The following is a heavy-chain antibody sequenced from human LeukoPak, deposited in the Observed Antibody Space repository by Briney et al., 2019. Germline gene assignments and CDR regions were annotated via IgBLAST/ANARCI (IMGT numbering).Heavy chain of an antibody. CDR3: ARSNQADDY. CDR1: GFTFSSYW. J-gene: IGHJ4*02. V-gene: IGHV3-74*01. CDR2: INPGGSSI. D-gene: IGHD1-14*01. Sequence: PGRSLRLSCAASGFTFSSYWMHWVRQVPGKGLVWVARINPGGSSITYADSVKGRFTISRDNAKNTLYLQMDSLRAEDTCVYYCARSNQADDYWGQGTLVTVSS.